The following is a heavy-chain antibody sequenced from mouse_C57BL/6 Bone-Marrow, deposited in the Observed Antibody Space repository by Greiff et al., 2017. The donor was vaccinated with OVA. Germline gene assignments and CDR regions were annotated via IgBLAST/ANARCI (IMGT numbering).Heavy chain of an antibody. CDR3: ARDDGYYLYAMDY. CDR1: GYSFTGYF. V-gene: IGHV1-20*01. Sequence: EVQLQQSGPELVKPGDSVKISCKASGYSFTGYFMNWVMQSHGKSLEWIGRINPYNGDTFYNQKFKGKATLTVDKSSSTAHMELRSLTSEDSAVYYCARDDGYYLYAMDYWGQGTSVTVSS. CDR2: INPYNGDT. D-gene: IGHD2-3*01. J-gene: IGHJ4*01.